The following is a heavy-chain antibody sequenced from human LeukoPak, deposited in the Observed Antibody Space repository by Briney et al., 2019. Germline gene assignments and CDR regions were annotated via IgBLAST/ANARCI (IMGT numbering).Heavy chain of an antibody. CDR2: IRHDESNK. CDR1: GFVFSKNG. D-gene: IGHD4-17*01. V-gene: IGHV3-30*02. Sequence: QPGGSLRLSCATSGFVFSKNGMHWVRQAPGKGLEWVAFIRHDESNKYYADSVKGRFTISRDNSKNTLSLQMNSLRPDDTAVYYCAKFSYGDYVAWGQGTLVIVSS. CDR3: AKFSYGDYVA. J-gene: IGHJ5*02.